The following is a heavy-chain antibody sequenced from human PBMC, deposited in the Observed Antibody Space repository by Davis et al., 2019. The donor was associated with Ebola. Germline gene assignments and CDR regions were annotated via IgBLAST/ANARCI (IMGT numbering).Heavy chain of an antibody. D-gene: IGHD3-10*01. CDR2: IYYSGST. J-gene: IGHJ6*02. V-gene: IGHV4-61*01. CDR1: GGSVSSGSYY. Sequence: PSETLSLTCTVSGGSVSSGSYYWSWIRQPPGKGLEWIGYIYYSGSTNYNPSLKSRVTISVDTSKNQFSLKLSSVTAADTAVYYCARGPLITMVRGVIVNSLYGMDVWGQGTTVTVSS. CDR3: ARGPLITMVRGVIVNSLYGMDV.